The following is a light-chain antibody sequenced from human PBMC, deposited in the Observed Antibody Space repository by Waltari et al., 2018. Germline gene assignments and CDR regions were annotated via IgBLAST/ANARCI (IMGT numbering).Light chain of an antibody. Sequence: QSVLTQPPPVSAAPGQKVTISCSGSTSNIGNNYVSWYQQLPGAAPKVLVFPNHKRTTRIPDRSSCSKSGTSATLAITGLQTGDEADYYCGTRDNTLSANTLSAVFGGGTKVTVL. J-gene: IGLJ2*01. V-gene: IGLV1-51*02. CDR1: TSNIGNNY. CDR2: PNH. CDR3: GTRDNTLSANTLSAV.